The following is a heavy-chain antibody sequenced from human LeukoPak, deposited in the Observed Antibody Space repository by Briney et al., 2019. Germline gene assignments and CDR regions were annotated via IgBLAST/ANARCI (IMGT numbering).Heavy chain of an antibody. CDR3: AKDPRRRGYYLGYFDY. CDR1: GFIFSSYG. Sequence: GRSLRLSCAASGFIFSSYGMHWVRQAPGKGLEWVAVISYGGNNKYYVDSVKGRFTISRDNSKNTLYLQMNSLRAEDTAVYYCAKDPRRRGYYLGYFDYWGQGTLVTVSS. CDR2: ISYGGNNK. J-gene: IGHJ4*02. V-gene: IGHV3-30*18. D-gene: IGHD3-3*01.